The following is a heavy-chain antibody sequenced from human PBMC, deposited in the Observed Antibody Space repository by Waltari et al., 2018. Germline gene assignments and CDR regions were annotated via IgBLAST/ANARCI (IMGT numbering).Heavy chain of an antibody. D-gene: IGHD3-22*01. CDR1: GYTFTGYY. CDR2: INPNSGGT. CDR3: ARTPPNYYDSSGYSDY. Sequence: QVQLVQSGAEVKKPGASVKVSCKASGYTFTGYYMHWVRQAPGQGLEWMGWINPNSGGTNYAQRLQGRVTMTRETSISTAYMELSRLRSDDTAVYYCARTPPNYYDSSGYSDYWGQGTLVTVSS. V-gene: IGHV1-2*02. J-gene: IGHJ4*02.